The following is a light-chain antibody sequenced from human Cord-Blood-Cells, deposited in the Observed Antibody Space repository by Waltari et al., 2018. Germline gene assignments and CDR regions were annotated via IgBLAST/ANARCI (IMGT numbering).Light chain of an antibody. CDR3: SSYTSSSPYV. J-gene: IGLJ1*01. V-gene: IGLV2-14*01. CDR2: DVS. CDR1: SSDVGGYNY. Sequence: QSALTQPASVSGSPGPSITISCTGTSSDVGGYNYVSWYQQHPGKAPKLMIYDVSKRPSGVSNRFSGSKSGNTASLTISGLQAEDEADYYCSSYTSSSPYVFGTGTKVTVL.